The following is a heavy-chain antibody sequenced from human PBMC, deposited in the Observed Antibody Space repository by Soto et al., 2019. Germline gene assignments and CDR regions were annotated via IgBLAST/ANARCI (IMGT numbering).Heavy chain of an antibody. J-gene: IGHJ4*02. CDR2: SSPRGDTI. CDR1: GFSLANCP. Sequence: PGGSLRLSCVASGFSLANCPMNWVRQTPGKGLEWISYSSPRGDTIYYADSVEGRFTISRDNARNSLSLHMSSLHDEDSALYYCAKGPHTNVGWPYYFESWGQGVPVTVSS. V-gene: IGHV3-48*02. D-gene: IGHD6-19*01. CDR3: AKGPHTNVGWPYYFES.